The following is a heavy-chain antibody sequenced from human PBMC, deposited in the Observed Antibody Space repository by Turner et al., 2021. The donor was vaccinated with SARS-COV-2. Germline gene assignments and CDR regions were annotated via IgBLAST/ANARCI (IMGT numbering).Heavy chain of an antibody. D-gene: IGHD3-22*01. V-gene: IGHV3-21*01. CDR3: ARQGDYYDSSGYYPDAFDI. CDR1: GSTSSSYT. J-gene: IGHJ3*02. Sequence: EVQLVESGGGVVQPGGSLRPSCAPSGSTSSSYTMDWVRPASGKGLEWVPSISSSSSNISYAYSVKVRFTISRDNAKNSLYLQMNSLRAEDTAVFYCARQGDYYDSSGYYPDAFDIWGQGTMVTVSS. CDR2: ISSSSSNI.